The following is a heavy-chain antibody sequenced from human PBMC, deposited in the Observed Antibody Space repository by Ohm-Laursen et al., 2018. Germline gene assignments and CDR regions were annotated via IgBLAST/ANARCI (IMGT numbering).Heavy chain of an antibody. Sequence: GTLSLTCAVYGGSFSGYYWNWIRQPPGKGLEWIGEINHSRSTKYNSSFKSRVTISVDTSKNRFSLKLSSVTAADTAVYYCAGEPRAVAGYDYWGQGTLVTVSS. CDR3: AGEPRAVAGYDY. CDR1: GGSFSGYY. V-gene: IGHV4-34*01. CDR2: INHSRST. D-gene: IGHD6-19*01. J-gene: IGHJ4*02.